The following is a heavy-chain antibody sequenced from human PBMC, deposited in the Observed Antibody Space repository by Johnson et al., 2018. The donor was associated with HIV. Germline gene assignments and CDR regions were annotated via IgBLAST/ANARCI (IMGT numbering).Heavy chain of an antibody. CDR1: GFTFSSYA. CDR2: ISYDGSTK. CDR3: ARDRRGHLSWSSDAFDI. D-gene: IGHD6-13*01. J-gene: IGHJ3*02. V-gene: IGHV3-30*04. Sequence: QVQLVESGGGVVQPWRSLRLSCAASGFTFSSYAMHWVRQAPGKGLEWVAVISYDGSTKYYADSVKGRFTISRANATNSLYLQMNSLRAEDTAVYYCARDRRGHLSWSSDAFDIWGQGTMVTVSS.